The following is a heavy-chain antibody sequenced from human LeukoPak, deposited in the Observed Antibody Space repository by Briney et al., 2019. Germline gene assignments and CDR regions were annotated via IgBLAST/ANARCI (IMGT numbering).Heavy chain of an antibody. D-gene: IGHD4-17*01. CDR2: IYYSGST. CDR3: ARRKPINHDYGDYVPYKLNLGTEYWYFDL. V-gene: IGHV4-30-4*02. Sequence: PSETLSLTCTVSGGSISSGGYYWSWIRQPPGKGLEWIGYIYYSGSTYYNPSLKSRVTISVDTSKNQFSLKLSSVTAADTAVYYCARRKPINHDYGDYVPYKLNLGTEYWYFDLWGRGTLVTVSS. J-gene: IGHJ2*01. CDR1: GGSISSGGYY.